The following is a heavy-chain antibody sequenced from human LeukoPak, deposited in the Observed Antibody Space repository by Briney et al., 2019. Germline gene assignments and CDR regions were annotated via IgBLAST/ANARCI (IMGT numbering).Heavy chain of an antibody. CDR2: TYYRSKCN. D-gene: IGHD4-17*01. CDR3: ARDRRYGDYDTRPRWFDP. J-gene: IGHJ5*02. V-gene: IGHV6-1*01. Sequence: SQTLSLTCAISGDSVSSNSAAWSWIRQSPSRGLEWLGRTYYRSKCNDYAVSVTSRITINPDTSKNQFSLQLNSVTPEDTAVYYCARDRRYGDYDTRPRWFDPWGQGTLVTVSS. CDR1: GDSVSSNSAA.